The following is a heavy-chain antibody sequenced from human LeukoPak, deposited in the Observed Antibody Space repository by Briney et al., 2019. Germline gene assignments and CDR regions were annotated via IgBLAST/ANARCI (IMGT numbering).Heavy chain of an antibody. J-gene: IGHJ4*02. CDR2: INSDGSST. CDR3: ARVARAEDYFDY. CDR1: GFTFSSYW. Sequence: PGGSLRLSCAASGFTFSSYWMHRVRQAPGKGLVWVSRINSDGSSTSYADSVKGRFTFSRDNAKNTLYLQMNSLRAEDTAVYYCARVARAEDYFDYWGQGTLVTVSS. V-gene: IGHV3-74*01.